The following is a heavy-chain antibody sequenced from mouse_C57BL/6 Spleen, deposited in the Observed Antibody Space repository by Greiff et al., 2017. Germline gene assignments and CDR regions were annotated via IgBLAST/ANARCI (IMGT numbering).Heavy chain of an antibody. CDR2: IWGDGGT. J-gene: IGHJ4*01. CDR1: GFSLTSYG. CDR3: AKTAQATRYYAMDY. V-gene: IGHV2-3*01. D-gene: IGHD3-2*02. Sequence: QVQLKESGPGLVAPSPSLSITCTASGFSLTSYGVSWVRQPPGKGLEWLGVIWGDGGTNNHSALISRLSISKDNSKSHVFLKLNSLQTDDTATYYCAKTAQATRYYAMDYWGQGTSVTVSS.